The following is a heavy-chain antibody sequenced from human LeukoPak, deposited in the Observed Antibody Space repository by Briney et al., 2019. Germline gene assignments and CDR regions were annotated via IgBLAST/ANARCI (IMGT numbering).Heavy chain of an antibody. V-gene: IGHV3-48*03. CDR1: GFTFSSYE. CDR3: ASLYGGNLYSGLDV. Sequence: GGSLGLSCAASGFTFSSYEMNWVRQAPGKGLEWLSYIRSSGSPIYYADSVKGRFTISRDNGKNSLYLQMDDLRAEDTAVYYCASLYGGNLYSGLDVWGQGTTVTVSS. CDR2: IRSSGSPI. D-gene: IGHD4-23*01. J-gene: IGHJ6*02.